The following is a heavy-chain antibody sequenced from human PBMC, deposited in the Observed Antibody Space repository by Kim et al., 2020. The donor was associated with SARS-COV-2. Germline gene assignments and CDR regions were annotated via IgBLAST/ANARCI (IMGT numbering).Heavy chain of an antibody. D-gene: IGHD3-16*01. CDR2: INPGSGGT. V-gene: IGHV1-2*06. J-gene: IGHJ4*02. CDR3: ARGGMGWTSPDFDF. Sequence: ASVKVSCKASGYTFTDYFVHWVRQAPGQGLEWMGRINPGSGGTDYAQNFPGRVTMNRDTSITTDYMDLSRLRSDDTAVYYCARGGMGWTSPDFDFWGQGTLVTVSS. CDR1: GYTFTDYF.